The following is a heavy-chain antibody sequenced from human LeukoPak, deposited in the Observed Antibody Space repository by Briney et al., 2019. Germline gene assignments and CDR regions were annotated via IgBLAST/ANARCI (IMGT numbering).Heavy chain of an antibody. Sequence: SETLSLTCSVSGGSISSYYWNWIRQPPGKGLEWIGYIYYTGTTNYNPSLQGRVTISIDTSKNRFSLKLSSVTAADTAVYYCAGDGYKTNWYFDLWGRGTLVTVSS. CDR1: GGSISSYY. CDR3: AGDGYKTNWYFDL. D-gene: IGHD5-24*01. V-gene: IGHV4-59*01. J-gene: IGHJ2*01. CDR2: IYYTGTT.